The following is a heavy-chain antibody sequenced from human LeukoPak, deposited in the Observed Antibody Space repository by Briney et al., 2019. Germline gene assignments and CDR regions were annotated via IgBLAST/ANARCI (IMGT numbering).Heavy chain of an antibody. CDR3: AKDGPNYYGSGNYYNGNWLDT. CDR1: GFTFNNFG. J-gene: IGHJ5*02. D-gene: IGHD3-10*01. CDR2: ISYDGSKK. Sequence: GGSLRLSCAASGFTFNNFGMHWVRQAPGKGLEWVAVISYDGSKKDYGDSVKGRFTISRDNSKNTLYLQMNRLRVEDTAVYYCAKDGPNYYGSGNYYNGNWLDTWGQGTLVTVSS. V-gene: IGHV3-30*18.